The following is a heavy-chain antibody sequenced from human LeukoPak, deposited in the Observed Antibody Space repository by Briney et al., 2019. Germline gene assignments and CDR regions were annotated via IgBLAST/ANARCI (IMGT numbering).Heavy chain of an antibody. Sequence: GASVKVSCKASGYTFTGYYMHWVRQAPGQGLEWMGWINPNSGGTNYAQKFQGRVTMTRDTSISTAYMELSRLRSDDTAVYYCARSKVDGGYSTPNPFDPWGQGTLVTVSS. D-gene: IGHD4-11*01. CDR1: GYTFTGYY. CDR2: INPNSGGT. CDR3: ARSKVDGGYSTPNPFDP. J-gene: IGHJ5*02. V-gene: IGHV1-2*02.